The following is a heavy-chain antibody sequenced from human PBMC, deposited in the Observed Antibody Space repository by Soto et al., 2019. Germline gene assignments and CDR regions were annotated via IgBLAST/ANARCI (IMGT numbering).Heavy chain of an antibody. CDR3: ARVSLAIIVVVPAATYYFDY. CDR1: GGSFSGYY. D-gene: IGHD2-2*01. CDR2: INHSGST. J-gene: IGHJ4*02. Sequence: QVQLQQWGAGLLKPSETLSLTCAVYGGSFSGYYWSWIRQPPGKGLEWIGEINHSGSTNYNPSLKSRVTISVDTSKNQFSLKLSSVTAADTAVYYCARVSLAIIVVVPAATYYFDYWGQGTLVTVSS. V-gene: IGHV4-34*01.